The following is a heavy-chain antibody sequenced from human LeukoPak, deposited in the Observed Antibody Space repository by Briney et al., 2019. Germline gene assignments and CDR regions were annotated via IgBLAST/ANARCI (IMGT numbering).Heavy chain of an antibody. CDR1: GGSFSGYY. D-gene: IGHD7-27*01. Sequence: SETLSLTCAVYGGSFSGYYWSWIRQPPGKGLVWIGEINHSGCTNYNPSLKSRVTISVDTSKNQFSLKLSSVTAADTAVYYCARGWGTFIYWGQGTLVTVSS. J-gene: IGHJ4*02. CDR2: INHSGCT. CDR3: ARGWGTFIY. V-gene: IGHV4-34*01.